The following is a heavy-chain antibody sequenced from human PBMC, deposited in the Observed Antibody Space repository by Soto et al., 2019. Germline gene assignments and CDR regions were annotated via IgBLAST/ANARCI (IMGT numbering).Heavy chain of an antibody. V-gene: IGHV3-23*01. CDR3: VKDDRILGRRYFDL. CDR1: GFTFSSYA. J-gene: IGHJ2*01. Sequence: PGGSLRLSCAASGFTFSSYAMTWVRQAPGKGLEWVSSISFSDGGTYYADSVMGRLTISRDNSKNTLFLQMNSLRVEDTAVYYCVKDDRILGRRYFDLWGRGTLVT. CDR2: ISFSDGGT. D-gene: IGHD2-15*01.